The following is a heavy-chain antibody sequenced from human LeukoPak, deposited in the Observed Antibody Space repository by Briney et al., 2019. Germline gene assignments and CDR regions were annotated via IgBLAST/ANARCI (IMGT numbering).Heavy chain of an antibody. CDR2: ISYDGSNK. CDR1: GFTFSSYA. CDR3: ARAHRRLGELSPISAPFY. D-gene: IGHD3-16*02. Sequence: GRSLRLSCAASGFTFSSYAMHWVRQAPGKGLEWVAVISYDGSNKYYADSVKGRFTISRDNSKNTLYLQMNSLRAEDTAVYYCARAHRRLGELSPISAPFYWGQGTLVTVSS. V-gene: IGHV3-30*14. J-gene: IGHJ4*02.